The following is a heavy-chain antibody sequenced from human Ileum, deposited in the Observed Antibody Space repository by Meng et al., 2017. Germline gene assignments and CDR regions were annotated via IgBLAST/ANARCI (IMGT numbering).Heavy chain of an antibody. D-gene: IGHD5-18*01. CDR2: IYYDGSS. CDR3: AREFYVDTAMVIDS. J-gene: IGHJ4*02. CDR1: NGSLTNVNNS. Sequence: QVQLQESGPGLVKPSQTLSLTCTVSNGSLTNVNNSWNWIRQAPGQALEHIGYIYYDGSSYATPSLKSRVTMSIDTSTNQFSLRLDSVTAADTAVYYCAREFYVDTAMVIDSWGPGALVTVSS. V-gene: IGHV4-30-4*01.